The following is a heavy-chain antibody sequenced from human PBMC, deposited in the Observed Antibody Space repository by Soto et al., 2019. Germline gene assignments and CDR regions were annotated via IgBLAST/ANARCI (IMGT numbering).Heavy chain of an antibody. D-gene: IGHD2-8*02. CDR1: GFTFSTYA. CDR3: AKGSRGHCTGVTCYPFDY. V-gene: IGHV3-23*01. J-gene: IGHJ4*02. CDR2: ITGGGTDT. Sequence: PRGSLRLSCAASGFTFSTYAMNWVRQAPGKRLEWVSSITGGGTDTYYADSVKGRFTISRDNSKNTLYLQMSSLRAEDTAVYYCAKGSRGHCTGVTCYPFDYWGQGTLVTVSS.